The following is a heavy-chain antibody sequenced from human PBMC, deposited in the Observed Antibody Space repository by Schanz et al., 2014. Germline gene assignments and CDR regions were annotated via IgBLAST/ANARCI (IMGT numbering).Heavy chain of an antibody. Sequence: EVQLLESGGGLVQPGGSLRLSCLASGFAFSSYAMSWVRQAPGKGLEWVSAISGSGGSTYYADSVKGRFTVSRDNSKNTLYLQLNSLRAEDTAVYYCARKVVATIGGYYDNWGQGTLVIVSS. J-gene: IGHJ4*02. CDR1: GFAFSSYA. CDR3: ARKVVATIGGYYDN. V-gene: IGHV3-23*01. CDR2: ISGSGGST. D-gene: IGHD5-12*01.